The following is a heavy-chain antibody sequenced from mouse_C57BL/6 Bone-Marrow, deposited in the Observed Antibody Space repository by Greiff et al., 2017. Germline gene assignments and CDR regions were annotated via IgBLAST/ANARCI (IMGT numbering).Heavy chain of an antibody. CDR2: INPYNGGT. CDR1: GYTFTDYY. V-gene: IGHV1-19*01. CDR3: AISPFYLLLRRGAIDY. J-gene: IGHJ4*01. D-gene: IGHD1-1*01. Sequence: VHVKQSGPVLVKPGASVKMSCTASGYTFTDYYMNWVKQSHGKSLEWIGVINPYNGGTSYNQKFKGKATLTVDKSSSTAYIELNSLTSESSAVYYCAISPFYLLLRRGAIDYWGQGTSVTVSS.